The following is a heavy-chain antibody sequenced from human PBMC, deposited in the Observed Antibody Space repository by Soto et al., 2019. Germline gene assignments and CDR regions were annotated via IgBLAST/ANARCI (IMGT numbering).Heavy chain of an antibody. J-gene: IGHJ4*02. CDR2: ISGYNGDT. V-gene: IGHV1-18*01. D-gene: IGHD3-22*01. Sequence: ASLKVSCKASGYTFTSYGISWVRQAPGQGLAWMGWISGYNGDTNYAQKFQGRVTLTTDTSTSTAYLEVMTLRSDDTAVYYCAREGSYHDFDYWGLGTLVTVSS. CDR1: GYTFTSYG. CDR3: AREGSYHDFDY.